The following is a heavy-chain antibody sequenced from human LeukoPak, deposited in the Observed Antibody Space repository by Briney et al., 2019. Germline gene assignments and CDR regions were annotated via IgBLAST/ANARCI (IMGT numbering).Heavy chain of an antibody. CDR2: INPNSGGT. D-gene: IGHD3-3*01. CDR1: GYTFTGYY. V-gene: IGHV1-2*02. Sequence: ASVKVSCKASGYTFTGYYMHWVRQAPGQGLEWMGWINPNSGGTNYAQKFQGRVTMTRDTSISTAYMELSRLRSDDTAVYYCARGENLATIFGETDAFDIWGQGTMVTVSS. J-gene: IGHJ3*02. CDR3: ARGENLATIFGETDAFDI.